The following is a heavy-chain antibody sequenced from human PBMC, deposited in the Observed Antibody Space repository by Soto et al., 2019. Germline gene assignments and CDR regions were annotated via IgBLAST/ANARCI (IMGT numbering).Heavy chain of an antibody. D-gene: IGHD3-10*01. CDR3: AKDDSFYYGSGTYSDY. CDR2: ISGSGGST. CDR1: GFTFSSYA. V-gene: IGHV3-23*01. Sequence: EVQLLESGGGLVQPGGSLRLSCAASGFTFSSYAMSWVRQAPGKGLEWVSAISGSGGSTYYADSVKGRFTISRDNSKNTLYLQMNSLRAEDTAVYYCAKDDSFYYGSGTYSDYWGQGTLVTVSS. J-gene: IGHJ4*02.